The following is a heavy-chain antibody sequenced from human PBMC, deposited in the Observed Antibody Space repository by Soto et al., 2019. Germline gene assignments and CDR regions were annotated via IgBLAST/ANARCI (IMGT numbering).Heavy chain of an antibody. Sequence: QVQLQESGPGLVKPSQTLSLTCTVSGDPISSGNYYWSWIRQHPGRGLEWIGYIYYTGSTLYNPSLQSRVTLFVDTSKNQVSLKLSSVTAADTAMYYCARLYTYGYYYFDFWGQGTQVTVSS. CDR1: GDPISSGNYY. CDR2: IYYTGST. CDR3: ARLYTYGYYYFDF. D-gene: IGHD5-18*01. J-gene: IGHJ4*02. V-gene: IGHV4-31*03.